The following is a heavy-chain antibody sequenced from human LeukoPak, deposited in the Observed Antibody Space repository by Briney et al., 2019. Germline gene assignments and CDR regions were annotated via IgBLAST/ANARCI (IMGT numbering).Heavy chain of an antibody. CDR3: ARVGYYDSSGSDY. J-gene: IGHJ4*02. V-gene: IGHV3-53*01. Sequence: GGSLRLSCTVSGFTVSSNSMSWVRQAPGKGLEWVSFIYSDNTHYSDSVKGRFTISRDNAKNSLYLQMNSLRAEDTALYYCARVGYYDSSGSDYWGQGTLVTVSS. CDR2: IYSDNT. D-gene: IGHD3-22*01. CDR1: GFTVSSNS.